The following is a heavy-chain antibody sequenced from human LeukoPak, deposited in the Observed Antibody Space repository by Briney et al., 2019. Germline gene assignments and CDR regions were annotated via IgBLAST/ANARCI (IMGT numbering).Heavy chain of an antibody. D-gene: IGHD2/OR15-2a*01. CDR1: GGSISSYY. CDR3: ARDRYFNLRYYYYYYMDV. Sequence: SETLSLTCTVSGGSISSYYWSWIRQPAGKGLEWIGRIYTSGSTNYNPSLKSRVTMSVDTSKNQFSLTLSSVTAADTAVYYCARDRYFNLRYYYYYYMDVWGKGPRSPSP. CDR2: IYTSGST. V-gene: IGHV4-4*07. J-gene: IGHJ6*03.